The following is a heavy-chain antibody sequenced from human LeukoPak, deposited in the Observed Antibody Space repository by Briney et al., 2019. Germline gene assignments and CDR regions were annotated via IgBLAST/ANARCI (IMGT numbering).Heavy chain of an antibody. V-gene: IGHV1-2*06. Sequence: ASVKVSCKASGYTFTGYYMHWVRQAPGQGLEWMGRINPNSGGTNYAQKFQGRVTMTRDTSISTAYMELSRLRSDDTAVYYCARDLQDSSGYYSAVFDAFDIWGQGTVVTVS. CDR3: ARDLQDSSGYYSAVFDAFDI. J-gene: IGHJ3*02. CDR2: INPNSGGT. D-gene: IGHD3-22*01. CDR1: GYTFTGYY.